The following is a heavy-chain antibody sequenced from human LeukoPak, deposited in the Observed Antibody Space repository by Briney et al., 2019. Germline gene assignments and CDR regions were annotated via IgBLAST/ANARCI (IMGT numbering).Heavy chain of an antibody. D-gene: IGHD5-18*01. CDR3: ARGYSYHSYYFDY. CDR2: ISSSSSYI. V-gene: IGHV3-21*01. CDR1: GFTFSSYS. Sequence: GGSLRLSCAASGFTFSSYSMNWVRQAPGKGLEWVSSISSSSSYIYYADSVKGRFTISRDNAKNSLYLQMNSLRAEDTAAYYCARGYSYHSYYFDYWGQGTLVTVSS. J-gene: IGHJ4*02.